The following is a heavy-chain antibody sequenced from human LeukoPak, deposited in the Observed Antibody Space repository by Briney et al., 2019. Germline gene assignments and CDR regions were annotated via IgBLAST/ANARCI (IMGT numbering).Heavy chain of an antibody. D-gene: IGHD3-16*01. V-gene: IGHV3-21*04. CDR1: GFTLSGHS. CDR3: AKTPWPGDRLGTRQYYFDY. CDR2: ISSSSSYI. J-gene: IGHJ4*02. Sequence: GGSLRLSCVVSGFTLSGHSINWVRQAPGKGLEWVSSISSSSSYIYYTDSVKGRFTISRDNSKNTLYLQMNSLRAEDTALYYCAKTPWPGDRLGTRQYYFDYWGQGTLVTVSS.